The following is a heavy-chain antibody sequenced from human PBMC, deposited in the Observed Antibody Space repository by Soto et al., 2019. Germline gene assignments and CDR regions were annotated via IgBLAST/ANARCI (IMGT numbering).Heavy chain of an antibody. CDR1: GCSINNYY. V-gene: IGHV4-59*01. D-gene: IGHD5-12*01. J-gene: IGHJ4*02. Sequence: SETLSLTCTFSGCSINNYYWSWIRQPPGKGLEWIGYIYYRGSTNYNPSLKSRVTISVDTSKNQFSLKLSSVTTADTAVYYCAIFMGNSVAPTYFDYWGQGTLVTVSS. CDR2: IYYRGST. CDR3: AIFMGNSVAPTYFDY.